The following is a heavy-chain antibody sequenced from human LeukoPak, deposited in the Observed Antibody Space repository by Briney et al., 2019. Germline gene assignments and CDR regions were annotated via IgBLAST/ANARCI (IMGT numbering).Heavy chain of an antibody. CDR2: ISYDGSNK. D-gene: IGHD4-17*01. CDR3: ASLPFPGSKYGDYRSGDDAFDI. J-gene: IGHJ3*02. Sequence: QAGGSLRLSCAASGFTFSSYAMHWVRQAPGKGLEWVAVISYDGSNKYYADSVKGRFTIPRDNSKNTLYLQMNSLRAEDTAVYYCASLPFPGSKYGDYRSGDDAFDIWGQGTMVTVSS. CDR1: GFTFSSYA. V-gene: IGHV3-30-3*01.